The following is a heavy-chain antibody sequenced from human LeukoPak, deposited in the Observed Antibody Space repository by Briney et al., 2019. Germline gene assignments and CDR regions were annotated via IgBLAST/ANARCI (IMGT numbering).Heavy chain of an antibody. CDR2: INPNSGGT. CDR1: GYTFTGYY. J-gene: IGHJ4*02. V-gene: IGHV1-2*02. CDR3: ARDYSGYPELWGFDY. Sequence: ASVKVSCKASGYTFTGYYMHWVPQAPGQGLEWMEWINPNSGGTHYAQKFQGRVTMTRDTSISTAYMELSRLRSDDTAVYYCARDYSGYPELWGFDYWGQGTLVTVSS. D-gene: IGHD5-12*01.